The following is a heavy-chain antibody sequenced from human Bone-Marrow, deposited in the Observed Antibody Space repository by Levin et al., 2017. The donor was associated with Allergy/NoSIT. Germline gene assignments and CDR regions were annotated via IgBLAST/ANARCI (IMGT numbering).Heavy chain of an antibody. Sequence: GGSLRLSCATSGFTFSSYAMTWVRQAPGKGLEWVSTISSGGVTTYYADSVKGRFTISRDNSMNTMFLQLNGLRAADTAVYFCAKGRVAGTGGGVDYWGQGALVTVSS. D-gene: IGHD6-19*01. CDR2: ISSGGVTT. CDR1: GFTFSSYA. V-gene: IGHV3-23*01. J-gene: IGHJ4*02. CDR3: AKGRVAGTGGGVDY.